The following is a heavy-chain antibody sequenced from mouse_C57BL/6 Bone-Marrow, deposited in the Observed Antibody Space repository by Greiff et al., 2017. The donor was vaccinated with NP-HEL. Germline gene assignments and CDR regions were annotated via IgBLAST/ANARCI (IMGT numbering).Heavy chain of an antibody. CDR3: ARGSITTVVADYAMDY. CDR2: ISDGGSYT. D-gene: IGHD1-1*01. CDR1: GFTFSSYA. V-gene: IGHV5-4*03. Sequence: EVMLVESGGGLVKPGGSLKLSCAASGFTFSSYAMSWVRQTPEKRLEWVATISDGGSYTYYPDNVKGRFTISRDNAKNNLYLQMSHLKSEDTAMYYCARGSITTVVADYAMDYWGQGTSVTVSS. J-gene: IGHJ4*01.